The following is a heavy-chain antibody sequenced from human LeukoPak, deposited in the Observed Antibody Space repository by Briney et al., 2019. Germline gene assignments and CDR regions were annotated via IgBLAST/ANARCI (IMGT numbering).Heavy chain of an antibody. CDR2: IYYSGST. CDR3: ARQRGGWLVFDY. D-gene: IGHD6-19*01. V-gene: IGHV4-59*08. CDR1: GGSISSYY. J-gene: IGHJ4*02. Sequence: SETLSLTCTVSGGSISSYYWSWIRQPPGKGLEWIGYIYYSGSTNYNPSLKSRVTISVDTSKNQFSLKLSSVTAADTAVYYCARQRGGWLVFDYWGQGTLVTVSS.